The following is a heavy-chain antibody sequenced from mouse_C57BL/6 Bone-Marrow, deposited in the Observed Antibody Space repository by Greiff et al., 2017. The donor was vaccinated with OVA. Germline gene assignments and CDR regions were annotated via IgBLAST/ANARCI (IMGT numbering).Heavy chain of an antibody. V-gene: IGHV1-64*01. CDR2: IHPNSGST. D-gene: IGHD3-3*01. CDR3: ARKGLRDADYAMDY. CDR1: GYTFTSYW. Sequence: QVQLQQPGAELVKPGASVKLSCKASGYTFTSYWMHWVKQRPGQGLEWIGMIHPNSGSTNYNEKFKSKATLTVDKSSSTAYMQLSSLTSEDSAGYYGARKGLRDADYAMDYWGQGTSVTVSS. J-gene: IGHJ4*01.